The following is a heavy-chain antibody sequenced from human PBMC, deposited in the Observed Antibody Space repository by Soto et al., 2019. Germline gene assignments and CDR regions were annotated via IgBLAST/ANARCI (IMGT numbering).Heavy chain of an antibody. CDR1: GDLFNNHA. CDR2: ISPLFSTT. Sequence: QVQLVQSGAEVKEPGSSVKVSCKASGDLFNNHAFNWVRQAPGQGLEWMGRISPLFSTTNYAQKFQGRVTIGADELTTVVYLEVNNLESDDSAIYYWAASSAIAAAGYFKFWGQGTLVTVS. D-gene: IGHD6-13*01. V-gene: IGHV1-69*01. CDR3: AASSAIAAAGYFKF. J-gene: IGHJ4*02.